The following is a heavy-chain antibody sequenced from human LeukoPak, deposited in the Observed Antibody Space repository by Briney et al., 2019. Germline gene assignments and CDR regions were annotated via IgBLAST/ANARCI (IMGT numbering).Heavy chain of an antibody. CDR1: GFTFSNYN. Sequence: GGSLRLSCAASGFTFSNYNMNWVRQAPGKGPEWVSYISSSGSTTYYADSVKGRFTISRDNAKNSLYLQMSTLRAEDTAVYYCAKDIYYDSSGYRGYFDYWGQGTLVTVSS. J-gene: IGHJ4*02. CDR2: ISSSGSTT. D-gene: IGHD3-22*01. CDR3: AKDIYYDSSGYRGYFDY. V-gene: IGHV3-48*01.